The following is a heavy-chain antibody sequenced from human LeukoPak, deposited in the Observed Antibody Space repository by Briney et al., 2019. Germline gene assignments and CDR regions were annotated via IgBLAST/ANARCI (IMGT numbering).Heavy chain of an antibody. V-gene: IGHV3-21*01. Sequence: GGSLRLSCAASGFTFSNYGMTWVRQAPGKGLEWVSSISSRGGSTNFADSVKGRFTISRHNAKNSLYLQMNSLRAEDTAVYYCARDLEEYCSGGSCSLFDYWGQGTLVTVSS. CDR1: GFTFSNYG. D-gene: IGHD2-15*01. CDR2: ISSRGGST. CDR3: ARDLEEYCSGGSCSLFDY. J-gene: IGHJ4*02.